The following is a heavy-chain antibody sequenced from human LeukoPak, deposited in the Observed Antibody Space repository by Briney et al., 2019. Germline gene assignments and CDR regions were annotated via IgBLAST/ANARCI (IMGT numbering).Heavy chain of an antibody. CDR1: GGSISSYY. D-gene: IGHD2-21*02. CDR3: ARGDLASEVFDY. V-gene: IGHV4-30-4*08. Sequence: SETLSLTCTVSGGSISSYYWSWIRQPPGKGLEWIGYIYYSGSTYYNPSLKSRVTISVDTSKNQFSLKLSSVTAADTAVYYCARGDLASEVFDYWGQGTLVTVSS. CDR2: IYYSGST. J-gene: IGHJ4*02.